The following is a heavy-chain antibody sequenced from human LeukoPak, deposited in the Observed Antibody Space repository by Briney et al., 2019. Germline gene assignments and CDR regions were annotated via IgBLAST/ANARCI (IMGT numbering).Heavy chain of an antibody. CDR2: IYTSGST. CDR3: ARTHGYYYDSSGYYFDY. Sequence: SETLSLTCTVSGGSISSYYWSWIRQPAGKGLEWIGRIYTSGSTNYNPSLKSRLTMSVDTSKNQFSLKLSSVTAADTAVYYCARTHGYYYDSSGYYFDYWGQGTLVTVSS. CDR1: GGSISSYY. J-gene: IGHJ4*02. D-gene: IGHD3-22*01. V-gene: IGHV4-4*07.